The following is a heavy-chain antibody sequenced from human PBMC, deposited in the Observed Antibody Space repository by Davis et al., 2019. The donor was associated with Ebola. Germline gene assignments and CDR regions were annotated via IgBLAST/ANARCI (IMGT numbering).Heavy chain of an antibody. CDR3: ARADSGIVVVPAAIPRPFDY. CDR1: GYTFTGYY. V-gene: IGHV1-46*01. Sequence: ASVKVSCKASGYTFTGYYMHWVRQAPGQGLEWMGIINPSGGSTSYAQKFQGRVTMTRDTSTSTVYMELSSLRSEDTAVYYCARADSGIVVVPAAIPRPFDYWGQGTLVTVSS. CDR2: INPSGGST. J-gene: IGHJ4*02. D-gene: IGHD2-2*01.